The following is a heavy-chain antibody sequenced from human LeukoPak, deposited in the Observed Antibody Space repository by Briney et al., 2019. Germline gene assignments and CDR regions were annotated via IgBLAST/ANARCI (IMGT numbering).Heavy chain of an antibody. D-gene: IGHD6-6*01. J-gene: IGHJ4*02. Sequence: SETLSLTCTVSGGSISSYYWSWIRQPPGKGLEWIGYIYYSGSTNYNPSLKSRVTISVDTSKNQFSLKLSSVTAADTAVYYCARGYVSTYSSSPNFDYWGQGTLVTVSS. CDR3: ARGYVSTYSSSPNFDY. CDR2: IYYSGST. V-gene: IGHV4-59*12. CDR1: GGSISSYY.